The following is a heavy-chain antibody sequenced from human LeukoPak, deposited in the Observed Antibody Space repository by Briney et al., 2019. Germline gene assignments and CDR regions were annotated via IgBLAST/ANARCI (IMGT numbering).Heavy chain of an antibody. J-gene: IGHJ3*02. CDR1: GYNFTTYW. CDR2: IYPGDSDI. CDR3: ARPGAGNYEDAFDI. V-gene: IGHV5-51*01. D-gene: IGHD3-22*01. Sequence: GESLKISCKGSGYNFTTYWIGWVRQMPGKGLEWMGIIYPGDSDIRYNPSFQGQVTISADKSISTAYLQWSSLKASDTAMYYCARPGAGNYEDAFDIWGQGTMVTVSS.